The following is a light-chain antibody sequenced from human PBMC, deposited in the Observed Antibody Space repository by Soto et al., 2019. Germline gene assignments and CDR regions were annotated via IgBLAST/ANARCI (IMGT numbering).Light chain of an antibody. CDR3: IQVLRAPPT. V-gene: IGKV2-28*01. CDR2: LGS. Sequence: DIVMTQSPLSLPVTPGETASISCRSSQSLLQSNGNNYLGWFVQKPGQSPQLLIYLGSSRASGVPDRFSASGSGTYFALNISRVEADDVGFYYWIQVLRAPPTFGGGTKVEIK. CDR1: QSLLQSNGNNY. J-gene: IGKJ4*01.